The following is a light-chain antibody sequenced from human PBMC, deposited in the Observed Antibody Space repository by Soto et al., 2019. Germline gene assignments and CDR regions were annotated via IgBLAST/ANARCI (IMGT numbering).Light chain of an antibody. V-gene: IGKV3-15*01. CDR2: GAS. J-gene: IGKJ4*01. CDR3: QQYYTWPVT. Sequence: EIVLTQSPGTLSLSPGERATLSCRASQSVSSTYLIWYQQKPGQAPRLLISGASTGATGIPARFSGSGSGTEFTLTINSLQSEDSAVYYCQQYYTWPVTFGGGTKVDIK. CDR1: QSVSSTY.